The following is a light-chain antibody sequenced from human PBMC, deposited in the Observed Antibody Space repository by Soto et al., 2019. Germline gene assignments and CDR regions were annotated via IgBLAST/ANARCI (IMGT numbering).Light chain of an antibody. CDR3: SSYTSSSTPYV. J-gene: IGLJ1*01. CDR1: SSDVGGYNY. V-gene: IGLV2-14*01. CDR2: DVS. Sequence: QSVLTQPASVSGSPGQSITISCTGTSSDVGGYNYVSWYQQHPGKAPKLMIYDVSNRPSGVSNRFSGSKSGNTASLTISGLQAEDEAAYYCSSYTSSSTPYVFVTGTKVTVL.